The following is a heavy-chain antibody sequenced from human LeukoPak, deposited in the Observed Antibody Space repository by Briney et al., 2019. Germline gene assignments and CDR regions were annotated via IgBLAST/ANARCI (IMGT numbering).Heavy chain of an antibody. V-gene: IGHV3-73*01. J-gene: IGHJ6*02. D-gene: IGHD1/OR15-1a*01. CDR1: GFPFSGSA. CDR2: IRSKVNNYAT. Sequence: GGSLKLSCAASGFPFSGSAIHWVRQASGKGLEWVGRIRSKVNNYATAYAASVKGRFTISRDDSKNTAYLQMNSPKTEDTAVYFCSSEQTYYFSMDVWGQGTTVTVSS. CDR3: SSEQTYYFSMDV.